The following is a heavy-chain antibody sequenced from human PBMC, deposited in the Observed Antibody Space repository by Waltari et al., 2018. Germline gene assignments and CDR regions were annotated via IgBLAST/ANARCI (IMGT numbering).Heavy chain of an antibody. Sequence: QVQLQQWGAGLLKPSETLSLTCAVYGGSFSGYYWRWIRQPPGKGLEWIGEINHSGSTNYNPSLKSRVTISVDTSKNQFSLKLSSVTAADTAVYYCASFRSRLYYYGMDVWGQGTTVTVSS. CDR1: GGSFSGYY. CDR2: INHSGST. CDR3: ASFRSRLYYYGMDV. V-gene: IGHV4-34*01. J-gene: IGHJ6*02.